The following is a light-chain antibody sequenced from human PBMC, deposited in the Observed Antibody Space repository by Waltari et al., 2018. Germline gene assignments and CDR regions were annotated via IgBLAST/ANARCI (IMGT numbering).Light chain of an antibody. CDR1: SSNIGSKS. Sequence: QSVLTQPPSVSGTPGQRVSISCSGSSSNIGSKSVNWYQQGPGTAPKLLIYSNNQRPSGVPDRFSGSKSGTSASLAISGLQSEDEADYYCATWDDSLNGLFGGGTKLTVL. V-gene: IGLV1-44*01. CDR2: SNN. J-gene: IGLJ2*01. CDR3: ATWDDSLNGL.